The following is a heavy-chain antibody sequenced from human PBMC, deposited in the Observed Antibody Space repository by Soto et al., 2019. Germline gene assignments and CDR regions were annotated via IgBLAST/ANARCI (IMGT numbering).Heavy chain of an antibody. CDR3: EGHVGYCSGGSCYWVY. CDR2: IYYSGST. D-gene: IGHD2-15*01. V-gene: IGHV4-39*01. CDR1: GGSISSSSYY. J-gene: IGHJ4*02. Sequence: QLQLQESGPGLVKPSETLSLTCTVSGGSISSSSYYWGWIRQPPGKGLEWIGSIYYSGSTYYNPSLKVRLAISVDTSKSQFSMKLSSVTAADKAVYYCEGHVGYCSGGSCYWVYWGQGTLVTVSS.